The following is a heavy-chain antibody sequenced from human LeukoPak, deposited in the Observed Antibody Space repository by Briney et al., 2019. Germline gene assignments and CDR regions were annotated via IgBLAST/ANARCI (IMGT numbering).Heavy chain of an antibody. J-gene: IGHJ4*02. Sequence: PGGSLRLSCAASGFTFSSYSMNWVRQAPGKGLEWVAVISYDGSNKYYADSVKGRFTISRDNSKNTLYLQMNSLRAEDTAVYYCAGTNGYSGYVSYDYWGQGTLVTVSS. CDR2: ISYDGSNK. CDR3: AGTNGYSGYVSYDY. CDR1: GFTFSSYS. D-gene: IGHD5-12*01. V-gene: IGHV3-30*03.